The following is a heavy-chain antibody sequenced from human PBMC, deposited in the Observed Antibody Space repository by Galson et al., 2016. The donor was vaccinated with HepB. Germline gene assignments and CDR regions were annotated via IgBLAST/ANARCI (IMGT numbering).Heavy chain of an antibody. J-gene: IGHJ4*02. Sequence: SLRLSCAASGFAFSSYWMTWVRQAPGRGLEWVANIKKDGSEGFYVDSVWGRFTISRDNAKNSLYLQMNSLRAEDTAVYYCARGGSTSSWFWVDWGQGTLVTVSS. CDR3: ARGGSTSSWFWVD. D-gene: IGHD6-13*01. V-gene: IGHV3-7*01. CDR1: GFAFSSYW. CDR2: IKKDGSEG.